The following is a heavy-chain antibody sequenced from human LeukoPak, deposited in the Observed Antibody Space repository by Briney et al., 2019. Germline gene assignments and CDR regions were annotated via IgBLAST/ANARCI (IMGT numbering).Heavy chain of an antibody. Sequence: SETLSLTCTVSGGSISSYYWSWIRQPPGKGLEWIGYIHYSGSTNYNPSLKSRVTISVDTSKNQFSLKLSSVTAADTAVYYCARGGDYSKIDYWGQGTLVTVSS. V-gene: IGHV4-59*01. CDR2: IHYSGST. D-gene: IGHD4-11*01. CDR3: ARGGDYSKIDY. J-gene: IGHJ4*02. CDR1: GGSISSYY.